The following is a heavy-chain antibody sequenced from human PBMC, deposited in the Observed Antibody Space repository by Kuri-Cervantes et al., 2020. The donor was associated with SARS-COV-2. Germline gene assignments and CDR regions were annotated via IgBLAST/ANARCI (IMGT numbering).Heavy chain of an antibody. V-gene: IGHV1-18*01. J-gene: IGHJ3*02. Sequence: ASVKVSCKASGYTFTSYGISWVRQAPGQGLEWMGWISAYNGNTNYAQKLQGRVTMTRNTSISTAYMELSSLRSADTAVYYCARGYDQNAFDIWGQGTMVTVSS. D-gene: IGHD3-3*01. CDR3: ARGYDQNAFDI. CDR2: ISAYNGNT. CDR1: GYTFTSYG.